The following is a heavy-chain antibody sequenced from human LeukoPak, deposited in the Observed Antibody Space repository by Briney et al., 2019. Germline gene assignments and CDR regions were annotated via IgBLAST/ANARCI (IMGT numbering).Heavy chain of an antibody. CDR1: GYTFTGYY. CDR2: INPNSGGT. V-gene: IGHV1-2*06. D-gene: IGHD3-22*01. CDR3: ARALSTYYYDSSGSDY. Sequence: ASVKVSCKASGYTFTGYYMHWVRQAPGQGLEWMGRINPNSGGTNYAQKFQGRVTMTRDTSIGTAYTELSRLRSDDTAVYYCARALSTYYYDSSGSDYWGQGTLVTVSS. J-gene: IGHJ4*02.